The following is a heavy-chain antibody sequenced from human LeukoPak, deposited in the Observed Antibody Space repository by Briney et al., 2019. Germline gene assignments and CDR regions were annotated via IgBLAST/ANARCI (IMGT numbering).Heavy chain of an antibody. V-gene: IGHV4-38-2*02. CDR3: ARSSYYYYYMDV. CDR1: GYSITSGYY. J-gene: IGHJ6*03. CDR2: IYHSGST. Sequence: SETLSLTCTVSGYSITSGYYWGWIRQPPGKGLEWIGSIYHSGSTHYNPSLNSRVTMSVDTSKNLVSLKVSSVTAADTAVYYCARSSYYYYYMDVWGKGTTVTISS.